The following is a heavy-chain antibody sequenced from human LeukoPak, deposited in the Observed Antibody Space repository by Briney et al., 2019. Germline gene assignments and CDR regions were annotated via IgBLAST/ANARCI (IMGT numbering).Heavy chain of an antibody. D-gene: IGHD2-2*01. CDR1: GGSFSGYY. CDR2: INHSGST. CDR3: ARKGRYCSSTSCPWHV. Sequence: SETLSLTCAVYGGSFSGYYWSWIRQPPGKGLDCIGEINHSGSTNYNPSLKSRVTISVDTSKNQFSLKLSSVTAADTTVYYCARKGRYCSSTSCPWHVWGQGTTVTVSS. V-gene: IGHV4-34*01. J-gene: IGHJ6*02.